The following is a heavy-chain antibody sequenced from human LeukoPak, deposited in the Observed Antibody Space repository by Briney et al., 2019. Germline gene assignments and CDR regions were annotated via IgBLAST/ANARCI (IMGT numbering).Heavy chain of an antibody. CDR1: GYSISSGYY. CDR3: ARQDSSSWYRH. Sequence: SETLSLTCAVSGYSISSGYYWGWIRQPPGKGLEWIGSIYHSGSTYYNPSLKSRVTISVDTSKNQFSLKLSSVTAADTAVYYCARQDSSSWYRHWGQGTLVTVSS. D-gene: IGHD6-13*01. J-gene: IGHJ1*01. V-gene: IGHV4-38-2*01. CDR2: IYHSGST.